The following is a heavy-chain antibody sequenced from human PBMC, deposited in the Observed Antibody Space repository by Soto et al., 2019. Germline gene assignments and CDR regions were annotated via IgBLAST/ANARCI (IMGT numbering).Heavy chain of an antibody. V-gene: IGHV1-69*13. D-gene: IGHD4-17*01. CDR1: GGTFSSYA. J-gene: IGHJ4*02. Sequence: SGKVSCKASGGTFSSYAIGWVRQAPGQGLEWMGGIIPIFGTANYAQKFQGRVTITADESTSTAYMELSSLRSEDTAVYYCARGYDYGDYWAFDYWGQGTLVTVSS. CDR3: ARGYDYGDYWAFDY. CDR2: IIPIFGTA.